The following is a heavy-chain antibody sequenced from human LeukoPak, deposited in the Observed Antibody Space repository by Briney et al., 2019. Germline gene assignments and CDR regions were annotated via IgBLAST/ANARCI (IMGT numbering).Heavy chain of an antibody. CDR3: TRDGGLRSMNAANWFDP. D-gene: IGHD5-12*01. Sequence: GGSLRLSCAASGFTFSSYWMHWVRQAPGKGLVWVSRINTDGNSTTYADSVKGRFTISRDNAKNALYLQMNSLRAEDTAVYYCTRDGGLRSMNAANWFDPWGQGTLVTVSS. CDR2: INTDGNST. CDR1: GFTFSSYW. J-gene: IGHJ5*02. V-gene: IGHV3-74*01.